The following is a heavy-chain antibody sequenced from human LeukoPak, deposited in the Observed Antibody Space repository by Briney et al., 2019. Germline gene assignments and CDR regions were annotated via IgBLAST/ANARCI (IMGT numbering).Heavy chain of an antibody. D-gene: IGHD4-17*01. CDR2: IKPDGSDI. J-gene: IGHJ4*02. Sequence: GGPLSLPCVVPGSPSSAYWMPWARQPQGKGLEWVANIKPDGSDIHYVDSVKGRFTISRDNAQSSLFLQMSSLRREDTAVYYCARGPSTTLTTRWGQGTLVAVSS. CDR1: GSPSSAYW. CDR3: ARGPSTTLTTR. V-gene: IGHV3-7*01.